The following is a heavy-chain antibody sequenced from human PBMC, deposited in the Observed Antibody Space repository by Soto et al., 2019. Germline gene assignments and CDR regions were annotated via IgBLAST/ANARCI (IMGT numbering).Heavy chain of an antibody. CDR2: ISASAGTT. V-gene: IGHV3-23*01. Sequence: EVQLLESGGGLVQPGGSLRLSCAASGFTFSSYAMSWVRQAPGKGLEWVSGISASAGTTCYADSVKGRFTISRDNSKNTLYLEMNSLRAEDTAVYYCAKTYTSSWYNWYFDLWGRGTLVTVSS. J-gene: IGHJ2*01. CDR3: AKTYTSSWYNWYFDL. CDR1: GFTFSSYA. D-gene: IGHD6-13*01.